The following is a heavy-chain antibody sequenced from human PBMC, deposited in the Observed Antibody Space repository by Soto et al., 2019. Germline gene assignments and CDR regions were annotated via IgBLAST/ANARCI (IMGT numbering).Heavy chain of an antibody. Sequence: QAQLVQSGAEVKKPVSSARVSCQASGGTLSSSPVISWVRQAPGQGLEWMGGIVPISGTVNDAQMFQGRVTITAYEFTNTVYMDLHTLRSEDTAVYYCARGGFSGSYFAYWGQGTLVTVSS. V-gene: IGHV1-69*01. CDR3: ARGGFSGSYFAY. D-gene: IGHD1-26*01. CDR1: GGTLSSSP. CDR2: IVPISGTV. J-gene: IGHJ4*02.